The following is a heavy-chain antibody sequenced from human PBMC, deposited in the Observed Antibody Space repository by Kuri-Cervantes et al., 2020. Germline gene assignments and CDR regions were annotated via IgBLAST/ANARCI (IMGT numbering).Heavy chain of an antibody. V-gene: IGHV4-39*07. CDR2: IYYSGST. CDR1: GGSISSSSYY. CDR3: ARAAGIAVAGPPYYYYYGMDV. J-gene: IGHJ6*02. Sequence: SETLSLTCTVSGGSISSSSYYWGWIRQPPGKGLERIGSIYYSGSTYYNPSLKSRVTISVDTSKNQFSLKLSSVTAADTAVYYCARAAGIAVAGPPYYYYYGMDVWGQGTTVTVSS. D-gene: IGHD6-19*01.